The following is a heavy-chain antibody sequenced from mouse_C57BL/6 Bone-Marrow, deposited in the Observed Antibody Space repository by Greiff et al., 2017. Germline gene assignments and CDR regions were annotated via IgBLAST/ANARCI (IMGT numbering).Heavy chain of an antibody. Sequence: EVQGVESGGDLVKPGGSLKLSCAASGFTFSSYGMSWVRQTPDKRLEWVATISSGGSYTYSPDSVKGRFTISRDNAKNNLYLQMSSLKSEDTAMYYCARHNLYYAMDYWGQGTSVTVSA. CDR2: ISSGGSYT. J-gene: IGHJ4*01. CDR1: GFTFSSYG. CDR3: ARHNLYYAMDY. V-gene: IGHV5-6*01.